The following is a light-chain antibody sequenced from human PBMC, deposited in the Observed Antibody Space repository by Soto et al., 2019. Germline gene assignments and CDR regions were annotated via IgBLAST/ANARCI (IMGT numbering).Light chain of an antibody. CDR2: GAS. CDR1: QSVSSSY. V-gene: IGKV3-20*01. J-gene: IGKJ3*01. CDR3: QQYGSSPFT. Sequence: ENGFKHSPGTVSLSPGERATLSCRASQSVSSSYLAWYQQKPGQAPRLLIYGASSRATGIPDRFSGSGSGTDFTLTISRLEPEDFAVYYCQQYGSSPFTFGPVTKVDI.